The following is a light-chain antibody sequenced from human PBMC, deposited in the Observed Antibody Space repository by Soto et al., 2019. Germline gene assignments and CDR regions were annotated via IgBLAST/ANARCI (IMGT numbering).Light chain of an antibody. CDR3: CSDAGNTSVV. V-gene: IGLV2-23*01. CDR2: EDS. J-gene: IGLJ2*01. CDR1: SNDVGSYNL. Sequence: QSALTQPASVSGSPGQSITISCAGTSNDVGSYNLVSWYQQHPGNAPKLMIYEDSKRPSGVSDRFSGSKFGNTASLTISGLQAEDEADYYCCSDAGNTSVVFGGGTKLTVL.